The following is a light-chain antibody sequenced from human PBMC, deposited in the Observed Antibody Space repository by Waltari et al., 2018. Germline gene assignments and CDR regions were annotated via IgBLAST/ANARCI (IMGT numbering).Light chain of an antibody. CDR2: EVT. Sequence: QSALTQPASVSGSPGQSITISCTGTNSDVGTYNLVSWYQQHPGQAPKLLIYEVTKRPSVVSNRFFGSKSGNTASLTISGLQAEDEADYYCCSYGGTSTLVFGGGTKLTVL. V-gene: IGLV2-23*02. J-gene: IGLJ2*01. CDR3: CSYGGTSTLV. CDR1: NSDVGTYNL.